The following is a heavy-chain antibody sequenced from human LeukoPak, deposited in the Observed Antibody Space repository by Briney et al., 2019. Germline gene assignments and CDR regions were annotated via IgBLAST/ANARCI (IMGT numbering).Heavy chain of an antibody. D-gene: IGHD7-27*01. Sequence: GSLRLSCAVSGFIFNDYALHWVRQVPGKGLEWLSFSGWTGIGTDYGDSVKGRFTISRDDSKNSLYLQMRSLRSEDSALYYCVRSRAASLGYFDSWGQGTLVTVSS. CDR3: VRSRAASLGYFDS. J-gene: IGHJ4*02. CDR2: SGWTGIGT. V-gene: IGHV3-43D*03. CDR1: GFIFNDYA.